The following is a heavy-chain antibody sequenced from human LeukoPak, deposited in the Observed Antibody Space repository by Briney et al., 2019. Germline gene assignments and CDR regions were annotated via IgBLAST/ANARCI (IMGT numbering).Heavy chain of an antibody. CDR1: GGSINNGDYY. V-gene: IGHV4-30-4*08. J-gene: IGHJ6*03. CDR2: IYYSGST. Sequence: SQTLSLTCTVSGGSINNGDYYWSWIRQPPGKGLEWIGYIYYSGSTYYIPSLKRRVTMSVDTSKNQFSLKLTSVTAADTAVYYCARNYFFSMDVWGKGTTVTVSS. CDR3: ARNYFFSMDV.